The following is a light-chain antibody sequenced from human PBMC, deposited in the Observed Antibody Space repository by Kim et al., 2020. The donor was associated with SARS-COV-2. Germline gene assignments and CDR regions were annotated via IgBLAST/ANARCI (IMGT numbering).Light chain of an antibody. CDR1: QFISSW. J-gene: IGKJ2*01. CDR3: QQYESLSYT. CDR2: DAA. V-gene: IGKV1-5*01. Sequence: SASVGDRVIITCRASQFISSWLAWYQQKPGEAPKLLIYDAATLQSGVPSRFIGSGVGTEFTLTISSLQPEDFATYFCQQYESLSYTFGQGTKLEI.